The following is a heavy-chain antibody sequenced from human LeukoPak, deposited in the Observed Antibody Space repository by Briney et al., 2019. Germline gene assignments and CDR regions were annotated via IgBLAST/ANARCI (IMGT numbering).Heavy chain of an antibody. V-gene: IGHV3-7*01. D-gene: IGHD5-12*01. CDR1: GFTFDRYW. Sequence: PGGSLRLSCVASGFTFDRYWMSWVRQAPGKGLEWLAHIKEDGGVQHYLDSVEGRFTISRDNAKNSVFLQLNSLGVDDTAVYYCARDGGYSGYKHPNKQRFDYWGQGTLVTVSS. J-gene: IGHJ4*02. CDR2: IKEDGGVQ. CDR3: ARDGGYSGYKHPNKQRFDY.